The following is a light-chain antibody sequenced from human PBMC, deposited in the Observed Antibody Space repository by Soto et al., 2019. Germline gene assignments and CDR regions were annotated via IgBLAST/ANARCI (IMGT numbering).Light chain of an antibody. V-gene: IGKV3-20*01. CDR2: GAS. CDR1: QSVSSSY. J-gene: IGKJ1*01. CDR3: QQYDRSPWT. Sequence: EIVLTQSPGTLSLSPGERATLSCRASQSVSSSYLAWHQQKPGQAPRLLIYGASSRATGIPDRFSGSGSGTDFTITISRLEPDDFAVYYCQQYDRSPWTFGQGTKVEIK.